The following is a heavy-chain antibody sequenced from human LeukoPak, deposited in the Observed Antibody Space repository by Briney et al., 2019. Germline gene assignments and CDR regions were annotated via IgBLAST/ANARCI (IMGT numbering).Heavy chain of an antibody. CDR2: ISSSSNYI. V-gene: IGHV3-21*01. CDR3: ARDPVVVIPAAAPGSSSYYYYKGLDV. D-gene: IGHD2-2*01. J-gene: IGHJ6*02. CDR1: GFTFREYK. Sequence: SGGSLRLSCAASGFTFREYKMHWVRQPPGKGLEWVASISSSSNYIFYGDSVRGRFTLSRDNANNSLSLHINSLNAEDTGVYYCARDPVVVIPAAAPGSSSYYYYKGLDVWGRGTTVTVSS.